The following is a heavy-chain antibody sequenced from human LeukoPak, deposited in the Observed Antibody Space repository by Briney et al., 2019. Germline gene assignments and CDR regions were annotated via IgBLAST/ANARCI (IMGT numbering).Heavy chain of an antibody. Sequence: PSETLSLTCAVYGGSFSGYYWGWIRQPPGKGLEWIGSTYYSGSTYYNPSLKSRVTISVDTSKNQFSLKLSSVTAADTAVCYCARRGRNFWSGYPTYYFDYWGQGTLVTVSS. J-gene: IGHJ4*02. CDR2: TYYSGST. D-gene: IGHD3-3*01. CDR3: ARRGRNFWSGYPTYYFDY. CDR1: GGSFSGYY. V-gene: IGHV4-39*01.